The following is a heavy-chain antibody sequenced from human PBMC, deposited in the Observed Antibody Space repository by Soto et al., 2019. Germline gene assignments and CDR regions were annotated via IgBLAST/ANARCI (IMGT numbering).Heavy chain of an antibody. Sequence: QVQLVESGVGVVQPGRSLRISCAASGFTFRAYGMHWVRQAPGTGLEWVALIWFDGSNVYYADSVKGRFTISRDNSNNTLFLQMNSLRAEDTAVYFCARDATSYYYDSETNQLPSDYWGQGTLVTVSS. V-gene: IGHV3-33*01. D-gene: IGHD3-22*01. CDR2: IWFDGSNV. J-gene: IGHJ4*02. CDR3: ARDATSYYYDSETNQLPSDY. CDR1: GFTFRAYG.